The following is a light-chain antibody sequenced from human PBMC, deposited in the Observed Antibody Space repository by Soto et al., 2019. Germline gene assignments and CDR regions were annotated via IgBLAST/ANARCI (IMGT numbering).Light chain of an antibody. Sequence: DIQMTQSPSSLSASVGDRVTITCRASQSISSYLNWYQQKPGKAPKLLIYAASSLQSGVPSRFSGSGSGTDFTLTISSLQPEDFATYYWQPSYSTPSITFGQGTRLEIK. CDR2: AAS. CDR3: QPSYSTPSIT. J-gene: IGKJ5*01. CDR1: QSISSY. V-gene: IGKV1-39*01.